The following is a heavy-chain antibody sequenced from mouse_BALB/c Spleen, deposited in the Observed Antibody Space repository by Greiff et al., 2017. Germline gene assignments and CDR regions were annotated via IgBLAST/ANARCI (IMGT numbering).Heavy chain of an antibody. D-gene: IGHD2-13*01. Sequence: EVQLVESGPGLVKPSQSLSLTCTVTGYSITSDYAWNWIRQFPGNKLEWMGYISYSGSTSYNPSLKSRISITRDTSKNQFFLQLNSVTTEDTATYYCASRGLDWYFDVWGAGTTVTVSS. V-gene: IGHV3-2*02. J-gene: IGHJ1*01. CDR1: GYSITSDYA. CDR3: ASRGLDWYFDV. CDR2: ISYSGST.